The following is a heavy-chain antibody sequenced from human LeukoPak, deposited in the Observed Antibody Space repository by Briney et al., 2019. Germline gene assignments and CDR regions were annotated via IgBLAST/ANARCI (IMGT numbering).Heavy chain of an antibody. CDR1: GGSISSYY. Sequence: SETLSLTCTVSGGSISSYYWSWIRQPPGKGLERIGYIYYTGTTNYNPSLNSRVTISVDTSKNQFSLKLSSVTAADTAVYYCARLGIAAAGNVYYYYYGMDVWGQGTTVTVSS. CDR2: IYYTGTT. D-gene: IGHD6-13*01. CDR3: ARLGIAAAGNVYYYYYGMDV. J-gene: IGHJ6*02. V-gene: IGHV4-59*08.